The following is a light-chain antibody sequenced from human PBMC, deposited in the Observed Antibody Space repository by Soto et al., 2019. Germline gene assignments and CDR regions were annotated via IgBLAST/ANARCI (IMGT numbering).Light chain of an antibody. CDR2: DNN. J-gene: IGLJ2*01. V-gene: IGLV1-51*01. CDR1: SSNIGNNY. CDR3: GTWDSSLSVV. Sequence: HSVLTQPPSVSAAPGQKVTISCSGSSSNIGNNYVSWYQQLPGTAPKLLIYDNNKRPSGIPDRFSGSKSGTSATLGITGLQTGDEADYYCGTWDSSLSVVFGGGTKVTVL.